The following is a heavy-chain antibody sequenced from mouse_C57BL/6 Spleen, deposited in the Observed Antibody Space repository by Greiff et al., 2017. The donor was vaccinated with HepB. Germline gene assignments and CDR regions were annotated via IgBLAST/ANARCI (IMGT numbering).Heavy chain of an antibody. V-gene: IGHV1-54*01. CDR1: GYAFTNYL. CDR3: ARWGDY. CDR2: INPGSGGT. Sequence: VQLQQSGAELVRPGTSVKVSCKASGYAFTNYLIEWVKQRPGQGLEWIGVINPGSGGTNYNEKFKGKATLTADKSSSTAYMQLSSLTSEDSAVYFWARWGDYWGQGTTLTVSS. J-gene: IGHJ2*01.